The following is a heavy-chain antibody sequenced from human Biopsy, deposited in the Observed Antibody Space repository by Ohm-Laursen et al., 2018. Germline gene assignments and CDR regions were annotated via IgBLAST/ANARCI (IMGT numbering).Heavy chain of an antibody. D-gene: IGHD4-17*01. CDR2: IWYDGGNK. CDR1: GFTFSNYG. V-gene: IGHV3-33*01. Sequence: SLRLSCTAAGFTFSNYGMQWVRQAPGKGLEWVADIWYDGGNKYYADSVKGRFTISRDNSKNTLFLQVNSLRADDTAVYYCALAAAQTVTHFDYWGQGTLVTVSS. J-gene: IGHJ4*02. CDR3: ALAAAQTVTHFDY.